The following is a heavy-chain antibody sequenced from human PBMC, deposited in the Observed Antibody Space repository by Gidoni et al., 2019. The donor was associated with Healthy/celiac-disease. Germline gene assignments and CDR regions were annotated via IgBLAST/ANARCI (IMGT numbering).Heavy chain of an antibody. CDR3: AKSGHYYYGSGSRFYYYYGMDV. CDR1: GFTFSSYA. D-gene: IGHD3-10*01. Sequence: EVQLLESGGGLVQPGGSLRLSCAASGFTFSSYAMSWVRQAPGKGLEWVSAISGSGGSTYYADSVKGRFTISRDNSKNTLYLQMNSLRAEDTAVYYCAKSGHYYYGSGSRFYYYYGMDVWGQGTTVTVSS. J-gene: IGHJ6*02. CDR2: ISGSGGST. V-gene: IGHV3-23*01.